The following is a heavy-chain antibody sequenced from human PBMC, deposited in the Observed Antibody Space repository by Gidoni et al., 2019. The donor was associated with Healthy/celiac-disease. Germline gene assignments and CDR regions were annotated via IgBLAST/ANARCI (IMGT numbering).Heavy chain of an antibody. CDR2: IYYSGRT. CDR3: AIGYCSGCSCYSGYYYGVDV. CDR1: GGSISSSSYY. V-gene: IGHV4-39*01. Sequence: QLQLQESGPGLVKPSETLSRTCTVSGGSISSSSYYWGWIRQPPVKGLEWIGSIYYSGRTDYHPSLKNRVTISVDTSKNQFSLKLSSVTAADTAVYYCAIGYCSGCSCYSGYYYGVDVWGQGTTVTVSS. J-gene: IGHJ6*02. D-gene: IGHD2-15*01.